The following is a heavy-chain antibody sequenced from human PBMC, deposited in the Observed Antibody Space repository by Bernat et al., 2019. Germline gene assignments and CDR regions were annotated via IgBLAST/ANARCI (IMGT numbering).Heavy chain of an antibody. CDR3: AKGIYPKGYCSGGNCYYYFYGMDV. Sequence: EVQLLESGGGLVQPGGSLRLSCGASGFTFSSFAMSWVRQAAGRGLEWVSGFSGSGDSTYYADSVKDRFTFSRDNSNNTLYLQMNSLRAEDTAVYYCAKGIYPKGYCSGGNCYYYFYGMDVWGQGTTVTVSS. CDR1: GFTFSSFA. V-gene: IGHV3-23*01. D-gene: IGHD2-15*01. CDR2: FSGSGDST. J-gene: IGHJ6*02.